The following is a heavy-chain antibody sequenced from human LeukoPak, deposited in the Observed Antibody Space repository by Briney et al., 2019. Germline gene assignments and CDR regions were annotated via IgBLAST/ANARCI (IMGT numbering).Heavy chain of an antibody. CDR1: GYTFTSYG. CDR3: ARDSSDFWPEGWFDP. Sequence: ASVEVSCKASGYTFTSYGISWVRQAPGQGLEWMGWISAYNGNTNYAQKLQGRVTMTTDTSTSTAYMELRSLRSDDTAVYYCARDSSDFWPEGWFDPWGQGTLVTVSS. V-gene: IGHV1-18*01. CDR2: ISAYNGNT. D-gene: IGHD3/OR15-3a*01. J-gene: IGHJ5*02.